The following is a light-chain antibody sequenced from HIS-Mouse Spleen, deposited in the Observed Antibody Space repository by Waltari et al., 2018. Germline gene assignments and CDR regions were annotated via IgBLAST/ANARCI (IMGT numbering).Light chain of an antibody. CDR2: LGS. J-gene: IGKJ1*01. CDR1: QSLLHSNGYNY. CDR3: VQALQTPPWT. Sequence: DIVMTQSPLSLPVTPGEPASISCRSSQSLLHSNGYNYLDWYLQKPGQSPQLLIYLGSNLASGVPDRFSGSGSVTEFTLKISRVEAEDVGVYYCVQALQTPPWTFGQGTKVEIK. V-gene: IGKV2-28*01.